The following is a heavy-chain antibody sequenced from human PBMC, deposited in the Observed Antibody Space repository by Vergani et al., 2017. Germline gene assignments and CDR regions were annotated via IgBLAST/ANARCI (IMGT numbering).Heavy chain of an antibody. CDR3: AADRPRGYSGYDSPYYFDY. D-gene: IGHD5-12*01. CDR2: IIPILGIA. J-gene: IGHJ4*02. Sequence: QVQLVQSGAEVKKPGSSVKVSCKASGGTFSSYTISWVRQAPGQGLEWMGRIIPILGIANYARKFQGRVTTTADKSTSTAYMELSSLRSEDTAVYYCAADRPRGYSGYDSPYYFDYWGQGTLVTVSS. CDR1: GGTFSSYT. V-gene: IGHV1-69*02.